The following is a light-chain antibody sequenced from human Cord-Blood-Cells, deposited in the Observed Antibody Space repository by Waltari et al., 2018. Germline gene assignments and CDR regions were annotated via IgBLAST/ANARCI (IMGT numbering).Light chain of an antibody. CDR1: QGISSW. CDR2: AAA. J-gene: IGKJ4*01. Sequence: DLHMTQSPSSVSAPVGDRVTINCRATQGISSWLACSQQKPRKAPKLLIYAAANLQRGCPSRFSGSRAGTDFTLTISSLQPEEFATDYCQQANSFPLSFGGGTMVEIK. V-gene: IGKV1-12*01. CDR3: QQANSFPLS.